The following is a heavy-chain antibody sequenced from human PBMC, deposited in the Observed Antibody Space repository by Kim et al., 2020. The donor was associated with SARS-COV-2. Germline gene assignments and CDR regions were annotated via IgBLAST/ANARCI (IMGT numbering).Heavy chain of an antibody. Sequence: GGSLRLSCAASGFTVSSNYMSWVRQAPGKGLEWVSVIYSGGSTYYADSVKGRFTISRDNSKNTLYLQMNSLRAEDTAVYYCAREVWNYDTPGTNGWGQGTLVTVSS. CDR3: AREVWNYDTPGTNG. CDR2: IYSGGST. CDR1: GFTVSSNY. V-gene: IGHV3-53*01. J-gene: IGHJ4*02. D-gene: IGHD1-7*01.